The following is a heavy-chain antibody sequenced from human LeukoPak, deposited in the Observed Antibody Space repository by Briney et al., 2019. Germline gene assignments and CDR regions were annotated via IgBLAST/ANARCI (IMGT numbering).Heavy chain of an antibody. V-gene: IGHV3-23*01. CDR1: GFRFSSYA. CDR3: AGIAAAGSLDY. J-gene: IGHJ4*02. D-gene: IGHD6-13*01. CDR2: ISGSGVST. Sequence: GGSLRLSCAASGFRFSSYAMSWVRQAPGKGLEWVSAISGSGVSTYYADSVKGRFTISRDNSKNTLYLQMNSLRAEDTAVYYCAGIAAAGSLDYWGQGTLVTVSS.